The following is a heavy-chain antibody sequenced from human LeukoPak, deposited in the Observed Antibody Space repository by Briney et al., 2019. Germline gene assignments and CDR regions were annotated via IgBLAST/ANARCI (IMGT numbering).Heavy chain of an antibody. CDR2: ISSSSSYI. CDR1: GFTFSSYS. Sequence: PGGSLRLSCAASGFTFSSYSMNWVRQAPGKGLEWVSSISSSSSYIYYADSVKGRFTISRDNAKNSLYLQMNSLGAEDTAVYYCARDASSGGSSSWYGFDYWGQGTLVTVSS. CDR3: ARDASSGGSSSWYGFDY. V-gene: IGHV3-21*01. D-gene: IGHD6-13*01. J-gene: IGHJ4*02.